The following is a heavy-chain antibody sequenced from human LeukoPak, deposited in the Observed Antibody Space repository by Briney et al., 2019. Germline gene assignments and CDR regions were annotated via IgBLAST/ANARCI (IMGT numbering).Heavy chain of an antibody. V-gene: IGHV3-33*01. D-gene: IGHD1-1*01. CDR1: GFTFSSYG. Sequence: PGGSLRLSCAASGFTFSSYGMHCVRQAPGKGLEWVAVIWNDGSNKYYADSVKGRFTISRDNPKNTLYLQMNSLRVEDTAVYYCARPSGTWGAFDIWGQGTVVTVSS. J-gene: IGHJ3*02. CDR2: IWNDGSNK. CDR3: ARPSGTWGAFDI.